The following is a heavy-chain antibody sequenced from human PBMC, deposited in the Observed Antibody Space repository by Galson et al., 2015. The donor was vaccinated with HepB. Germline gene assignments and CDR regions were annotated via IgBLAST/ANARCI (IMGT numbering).Heavy chain of an antibody. V-gene: IGHV3-21*01. J-gene: IGHJ4*02. CDR1: GFSFSRYT. Sequence: SLRLSCAASGFSFSRYTMNWVRQAPGKGLEWVSSITSSSYYIYYADSVKGRFTISRDNAKNSLYLQMNSLRAEDTAVYYCARGTAVAGAIDYWGQGTLVTVSS. CDR2: ITSSSYYI. D-gene: IGHD6-19*01. CDR3: ARGTAVAGAIDY.